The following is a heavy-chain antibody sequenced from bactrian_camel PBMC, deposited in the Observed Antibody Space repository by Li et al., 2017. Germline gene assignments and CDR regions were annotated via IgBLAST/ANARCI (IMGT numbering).Heavy chain of an antibody. CDR2: VDSVGST. V-gene: IGHV3S42*01. J-gene: IGHJ6*01. CDR1: GFSFSGWA. D-gene: IGHD3*01. Sequence: VQLVESGGGSVQAGGSLRLSCAALGFSFSGWAMSWVRQAPGKEREGVAAVDSVGSTSYADSVKGRFTISRDNSKVTVYLQMNSLKPDDTAMYYCAADSLFAPWTSSTVRFSGYWGQGTQVTVS. CDR3: AADSLFAPWTSSTVRFSGY.